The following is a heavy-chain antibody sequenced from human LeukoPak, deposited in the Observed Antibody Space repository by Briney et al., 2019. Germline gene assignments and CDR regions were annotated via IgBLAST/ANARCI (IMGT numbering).Heavy chain of an antibody. CDR1: GFIFSDYY. Sequence: GGSLRLSCAASGFIFSDYYMSWIRQAPGKGLEWVSYISSSTSHTNYADSVKGRFTISRDNTKNSLYLQMNSLRAEDTAVYFCARVRPPRYGGSRPGGYYFDYWGQGILVTVSS. CDR2: ISSSTSHT. J-gene: IGHJ4*02. D-gene: IGHD1-26*01. V-gene: IGHV3-11*06. CDR3: ARVRPPRYGGSRPGGYYFDY.